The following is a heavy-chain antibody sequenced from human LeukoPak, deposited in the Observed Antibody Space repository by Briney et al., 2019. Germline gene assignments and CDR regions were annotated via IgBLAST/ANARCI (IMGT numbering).Heavy chain of an antibody. CDR2: IYISGTT. V-gene: IGHV4-4*07. CDR1: GGSISSSY. J-gene: IGHJ3*01. CDR3: ARWVSHGFDV. Sequence: SETLSLTCTVSGGSISSSYWSWIRQPAGKGLEWMGRIYISGTTNYNPSLKSRVTMSVDTPKNQFSLKVTSVTAADTAVYYCARWVSHGFDVWGQGTMVTVSS.